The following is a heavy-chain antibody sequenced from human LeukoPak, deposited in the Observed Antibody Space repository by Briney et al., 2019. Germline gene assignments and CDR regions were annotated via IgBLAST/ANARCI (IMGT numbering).Heavy chain of an antibody. CDR1: GFTFSVYA. V-gene: IGHV3-23*01. CDR3: ATGPSNYDITSDY. Sequence: PGGSLRLSCAASGFTFSVYAMTWVRQAPGKGLEWVSTISATGTGTYYADSVKGRFTISRDNSKNTLYLQMNNLRDEDTAVYYCATGPSNYDITSDYWGQGTLVTVSS. CDR2: ISATGTGT. J-gene: IGHJ4*02. D-gene: IGHD4-11*01.